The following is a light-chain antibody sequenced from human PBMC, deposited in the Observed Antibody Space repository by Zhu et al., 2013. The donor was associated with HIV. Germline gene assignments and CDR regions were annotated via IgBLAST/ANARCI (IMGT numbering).Light chain of an antibody. CDR1: QGINNY. V-gene: IGKV1-27*01. Sequence: DIQMTQSPSSLSASVGDRVTITCRASQGINNYLAWYQQKAGKAPKLLIYAASTLQSGVPSRFSGSGSGTDFILTVSSLQPGDLATYYCHQYKSYPWTFGQGTKVEI. J-gene: IGKJ1*01. CDR3: HQYKSYPWT. CDR2: AAS.